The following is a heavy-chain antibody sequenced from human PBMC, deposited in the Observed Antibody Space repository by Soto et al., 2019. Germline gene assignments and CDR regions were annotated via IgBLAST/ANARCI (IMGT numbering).Heavy chain of an antibody. J-gene: IGHJ6*02. CDR3: AGIGYCSSTSCYTHYGLKWFYYYYYGMDV. CDR2: TSAYNGGT. V-gene: IGHV1-2*02. Sequence: GASVKVSCKASGYTFSNHGITWVRQAPGQGLEWVGWTSAYNGGTNYAQKFQGRVTMTRDTSISTAYMELSRLRSDDTAVYYCAGIGYCSSTSCYTHYGLKWFYYYYYGMDVWGQGTTVTVSS. D-gene: IGHD2-2*02. CDR1: GYTFSNHG.